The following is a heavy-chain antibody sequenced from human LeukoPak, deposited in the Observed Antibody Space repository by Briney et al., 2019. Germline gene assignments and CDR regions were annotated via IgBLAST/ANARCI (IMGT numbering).Heavy chain of an antibody. CDR3: ARVGAAAGTGYYYSMDV. D-gene: IGHD6-13*01. V-gene: IGHV1-69*01. CDR2: IIPIFGTA. CDR1: GGTFSSYA. Sequence: SVKVSCKASGGTFSSYAISWVRQAPGQGLEWMGGIIPIFGTANYAQKFQGRVTITADESTSTAYMELSSLRSEDTAVYYCARVGAAAGTGYYYSMDVWGQGTTVTVSS. J-gene: IGHJ6*02.